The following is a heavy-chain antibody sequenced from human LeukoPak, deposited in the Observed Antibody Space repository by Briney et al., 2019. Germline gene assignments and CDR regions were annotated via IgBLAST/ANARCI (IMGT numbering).Heavy chain of an antibody. CDR3: ARGGAVAGTEESWFDP. D-gene: IGHD6-19*01. V-gene: IGHV3-21*01. J-gene: IGHJ5*02. CDR1: GFTFSSYS. CDR2: ISSSSSYI. Sequence: PGGSLRLSCAASGFTFSSYSMNWVRQAPGKGLEWVSSISSSSSYIYYADSVKGRFTISRDNAKNPLYLQMNSLRAEDTAVYYCARGGAVAGTEESWFDPWGQGTLVTVSS.